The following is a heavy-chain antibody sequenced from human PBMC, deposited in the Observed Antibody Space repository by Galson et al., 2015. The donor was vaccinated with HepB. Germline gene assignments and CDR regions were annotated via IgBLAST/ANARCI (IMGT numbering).Heavy chain of an antibody. CDR1: GFTFKNYA. Sequence: SLRLSCAISGFTFKNYAMHWVRQAPGKGLEWVSGISWNGGSIGYADSMKGRFTISRDNAKNSLYLQMNSLRPEDTALYYCAKDMASEYASSSSSFDYWGQGILVTVSS. V-gene: IGHV3-9*01. CDR3: AKDMASEYASSSSSFDY. J-gene: IGHJ4*02. CDR2: ISWNGGSI. D-gene: IGHD6-6*01.